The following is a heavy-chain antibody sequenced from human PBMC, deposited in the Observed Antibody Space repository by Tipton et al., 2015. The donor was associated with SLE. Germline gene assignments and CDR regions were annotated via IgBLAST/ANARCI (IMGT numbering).Heavy chain of an antibody. D-gene: IGHD6-6*01. CDR1: GASISSYY. CDR2: IYYSGST. CDR3: ARRRYSSSSRPHWYFDL. Sequence: TLSLTCTVSGASISSYYWSWIRQPPGKGLEWIGYIYYSGSTNYNPSLKSRVTISVDTSKNQFSLKLSSVTAADTAVYYCARRRYSSSSRPHWYFDLWGRGTLVTVSS. V-gene: IGHV4-59*08. J-gene: IGHJ2*01.